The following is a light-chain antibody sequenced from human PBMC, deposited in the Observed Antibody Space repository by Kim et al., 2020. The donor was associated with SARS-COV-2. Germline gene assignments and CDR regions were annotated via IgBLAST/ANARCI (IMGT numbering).Light chain of an antibody. V-gene: IGKV2-30*02. CDR3: MQGTDWTYT. CDR1: QSIVHRNENTY. J-gene: IGKJ2*01. CDR2: KVS. Sequence: QPTSISCVSGQSIVHRNENTYLDWFQQRPGQSPRRLIYKVSNRDSGVPDRFSGSGSGTDFTLKISRVEAVDVGVYYCMQGTDWTYTFGQGTKLEI.